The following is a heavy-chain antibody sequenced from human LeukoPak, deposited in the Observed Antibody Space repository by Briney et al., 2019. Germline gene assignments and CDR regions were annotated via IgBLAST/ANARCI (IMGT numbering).Heavy chain of an antibody. J-gene: IGHJ4*02. V-gene: IGHV3-23*01. Sequence: GSLRLSCAISGFTFNNYGMSWVRQAPGMGLEWVSAIADGGETTYYADSVKGRFTISRDYSKNTLYLQMNSVRAEDTAVYYCARKAARTSGYDYWGQGILVTVSS. D-gene: IGHD3-22*01. CDR2: IADGGETT. CDR1: GFTFNNYG. CDR3: ARKAARTSGYDY.